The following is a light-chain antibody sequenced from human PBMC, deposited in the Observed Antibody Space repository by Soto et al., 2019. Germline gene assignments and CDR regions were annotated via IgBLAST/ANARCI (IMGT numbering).Light chain of an antibody. Sequence: DIQMTQSPSSLSASVGDRVTSTCRASQGVRNYVAWYQQKPGKVPELLIYGASTLQSGVPSRFSGSGSGTEFTLTISSLQPEDVATYYCQRYDSGPRTFGQGTKVDIK. J-gene: IGKJ1*01. V-gene: IGKV1-27*01. CDR2: GAS. CDR3: QRYDSGPRT. CDR1: QGVRNY.